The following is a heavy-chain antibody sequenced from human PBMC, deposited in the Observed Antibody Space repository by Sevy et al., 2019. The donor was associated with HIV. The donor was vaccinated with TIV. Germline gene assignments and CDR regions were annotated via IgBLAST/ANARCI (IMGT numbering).Heavy chain of an antibody. D-gene: IGHD6-13*01. Sequence: GGSLRLSCAASGFIFSSYVMTWVRQAPGKGLEWLSTISGSGGSTYYADSVKGRFTISRDNSKKMLDLQMNSLRAEDTAVYYCEAIATAGRDYWGQGTLVTVSS. CDR1: GFIFSSYV. J-gene: IGHJ4*02. CDR2: ISGSGGST. CDR3: EAIATAGRDY. V-gene: IGHV3-23*01.